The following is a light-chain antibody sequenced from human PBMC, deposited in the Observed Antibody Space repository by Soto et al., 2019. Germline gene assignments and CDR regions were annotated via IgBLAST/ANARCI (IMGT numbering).Light chain of an antibody. CDR3: QQSHSTSWT. J-gene: IGKJ1*01. CDR2: AAS. CDR1: QSISIY. V-gene: IGKV1-39*01. Sequence: DIQMTQSPSSLSASVGDRVTITCRASQSISIYLNWYQQKPGKAPKFLIYAASSLQSGVPSRFSGSGSGTDFTLNISSLQPEDFATYYCQQSHSTSWTFGQGTKVEIK.